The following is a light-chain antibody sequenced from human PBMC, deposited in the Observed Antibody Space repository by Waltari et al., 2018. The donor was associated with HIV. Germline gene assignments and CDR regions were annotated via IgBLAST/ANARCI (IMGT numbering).Light chain of an antibody. Sequence: EIVMTQSPATLSVSPGQRVTISCRASQTIGANLAWYQQRPGQPPRLLIHGASSRDPGIPARFTGRGTGTDFTLQISNLQSDDSGVYYCQQYLDWPPWTFGQGTKV. J-gene: IGKJ1*01. CDR3: QQYLDWPPWT. CDR1: QTIGAN. V-gene: IGKV3D-15*01. CDR2: GAS.